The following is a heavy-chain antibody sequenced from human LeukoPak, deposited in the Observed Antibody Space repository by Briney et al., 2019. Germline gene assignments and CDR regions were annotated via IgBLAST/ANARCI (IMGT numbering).Heavy chain of an antibody. CDR2: IYYSGST. CDR1: GGSISSSSNYS. CDR3: ARPRITMVRGVERFDP. J-gene: IGHJ5*02. Sequence: SETLSLTCTVSGGSISSSSNYSWGWIRQPPGKGLEWIGSIYYSGSTYYNPSLKSRVTISVDTSKNQFSLKLSSVTAADTAVYYCARPRITMVRGVERFDPWGQGTLVTVSS. D-gene: IGHD3-10*01. V-gene: IGHV4-39*01.